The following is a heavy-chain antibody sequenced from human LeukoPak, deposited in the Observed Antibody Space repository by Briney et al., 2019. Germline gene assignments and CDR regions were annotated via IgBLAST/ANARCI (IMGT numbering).Heavy chain of an antibody. CDR2: INPNIGGT. J-gene: IGHJ6*03. CDR3: AKADSHRGYSYATLAYYYMDV. V-gene: IGHV1-2*02. D-gene: IGHD5-18*01. CDR1: GYKFTGYY. Sequence: GASVKVSCRASGYKFTGYYLHWVRQAPGQGLEWMGWINPNIGGTHYAQKFRGRATMTRDTSINTAYMELSSLTSDDTAVYYCAKADSHRGYSYATLAYYYMDVWGEGTTVTVSS.